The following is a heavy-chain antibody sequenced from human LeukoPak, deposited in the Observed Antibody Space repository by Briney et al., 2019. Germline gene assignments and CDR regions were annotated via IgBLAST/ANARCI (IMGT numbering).Heavy chain of an antibody. Sequence: GGSLRLSCAASGFTDSSNYMSWVRQAPGKGLEWVSVIYSGGSTYYADSVKGRFTISRDNSKNTLYLQMNSLRAEDTAVYYCARDLGSSGSDAFDIWGQGTMVTVSS. CDR1: GFTDSSNY. CDR2: IYSGGST. J-gene: IGHJ3*02. CDR3: ARDLGSSGSDAFDI. D-gene: IGHD3-22*01. V-gene: IGHV3-53*01.